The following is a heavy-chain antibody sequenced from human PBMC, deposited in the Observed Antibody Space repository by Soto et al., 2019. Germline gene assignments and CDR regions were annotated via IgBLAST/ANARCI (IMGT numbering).Heavy chain of an antibody. J-gene: IGHJ4*02. CDR1: GYTFTYHT. D-gene: IGHD4-17*01. CDR2: INAGNGNT. CDR3: ATRRFKHYGDYARFEYYFDY. V-gene: IGHV1-3*01. Sequence: ASVKVSCKASGYTFTYHTLHWVRQAPGQRLEWMGWINAGNGNTKISQKFQGRVTITRDTSASTAYMELSSLRSDDTAVYYCATRRFKHYGDYARFEYYFDYWGQGTLVTVSS.